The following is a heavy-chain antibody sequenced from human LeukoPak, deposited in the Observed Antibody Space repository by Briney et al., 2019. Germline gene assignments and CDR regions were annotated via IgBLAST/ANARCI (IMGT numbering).Heavy chain of an antibody. CDR1: GFTFSSYA. CDR2: ISGSGGGT. V-gene: IGHV3-23*01. Sequence: GGSLRLSCAASGFTFSSYAMSWVRQAPGKGLEWVSAISGSGGGTPYATSVKGRCTITRENSKNTLYLQMISLRAEDTAVYYCAKEWLYSRRWYALDDWGQGTTVTVS. J-gene: IGHJ6*02. CDR3: AKEWLYSRRWYALDD. D-gene: IGHD5-12*01.